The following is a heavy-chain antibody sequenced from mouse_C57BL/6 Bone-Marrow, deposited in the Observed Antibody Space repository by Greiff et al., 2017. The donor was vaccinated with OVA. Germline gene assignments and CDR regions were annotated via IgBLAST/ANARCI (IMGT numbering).Heavy chain of an antibody. CDR2: ISRGGSYT. V-gene: IGHV5-6*01. Sequence: EVKLVESGGDLVKPGGSLKLSCAASGFTFSSYGISWVRQTPDKRLEWVATISRGGSYTYYPDSVKGRFTISRDNATNTLYLQMSRLKSEDTAMYYCAREGVYYDNPDYWGQGTTLTVSA. CDR3: AREGVYYDNPDY. J-gene: IGHJ2*01. D-gene: IGHD2-1*01. CDR1: GFTFSSYG.